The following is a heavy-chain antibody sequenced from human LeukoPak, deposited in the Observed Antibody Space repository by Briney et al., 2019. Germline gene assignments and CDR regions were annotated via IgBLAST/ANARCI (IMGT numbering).Heavy chain of an antibody. CDR3: AKMVHTEQWLVPFDY. Sequence: GGSLRLSCVAPGFSFSTYALTWVRHAPGGGLEWVSAISGSGETTFYADSVKGWFTISRDNYKNTLYLQMSSMRDEDTAVYYCAKMVHTEQWLVPFDYWGQGTLVTVSS. V-gene: IGHV3-23*01. D-gene: IGHD6-19*01. CDR1: GFSFSTYA. J-gene: IGHJ4*02. CDR2: ISGSGETT.